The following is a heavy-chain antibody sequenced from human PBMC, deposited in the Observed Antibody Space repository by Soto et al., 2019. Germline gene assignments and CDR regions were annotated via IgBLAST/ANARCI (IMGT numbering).Heavy chain of an antibody. V-gene: IGHV3-74*01. J-gene: IGHJ4*02. D-gene: IGHD2-2*01. CDR1: GFTFSPYI. CDR3: AKGGCSSTSCLDY. Sequence: EVQLVESGGGVIQPGGSLRLSCAASGFTFSPYIMHWVRQAPGKGLVWVSRISSDGSNTDYADSVKGRFTISRDNVKNTLYVQMNSLGAEDTAVYYCAKGGCSSTSCLDYWGQGTLVTVSS. CDR2: ISSDGSNT.